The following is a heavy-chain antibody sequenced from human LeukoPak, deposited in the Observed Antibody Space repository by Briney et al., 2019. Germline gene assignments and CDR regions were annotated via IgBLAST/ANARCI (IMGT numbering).Heavy chain of an antibody. Sequence: PGGSLRLSCTASGFTFGDYAMSWVRQAPGKGLEWVGFIRSKAYGGTTEYAASVKGRFTISRDDSKSIAYLQMNSLKTEDTAVYYCTRDLDAPPPIVVAKFDYWGQGTLVTVSS. V-gene: IGHV3-49*04. CDR2: IRSKAYGGTT. J-gene: IGHJ4*02. D-gene: IGHD3-22*01. CDR3: TRDLDAPPPIVVAKFDY. CDR1: GFTFGDYA.